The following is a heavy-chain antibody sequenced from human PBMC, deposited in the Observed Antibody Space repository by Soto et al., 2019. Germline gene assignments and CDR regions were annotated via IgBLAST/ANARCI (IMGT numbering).Heavy chain of an antibody. CDR1: GGTFSSYA. Sequence: QVQLVQSGAEVKKPGSSVMVSCKASGGTFSSYAISWVRQAPGQGLEWMGGIIPIFGTANYAQKFQGRVTITADESTSTAYMELSSLRSEDTAVYYCARDDCSGGSCYRGSWFDPWGQGTLVTVSS. CDR2: IIPIFGTA. J-gene: IGHJ5*02. D-gene: IGHD2-15*01. CDR3: ARDDCSGGSCYRGSWFDP. V-gene: IGHV1-69*12.